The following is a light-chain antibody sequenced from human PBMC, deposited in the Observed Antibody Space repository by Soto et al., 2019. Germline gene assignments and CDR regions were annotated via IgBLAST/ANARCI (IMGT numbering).Light chain of an antibody. CDR3: QQGSSFPWT. V-gene: IGKV1-39*01. J-gene: IGKJ1*01. Sequence: DIQMTQSPSSLSTSIGDRVTITCRASQRINIYLNWYRQKPGKAPKLLIYAASGLQSGVPSRFSGSGSGTDFTFTISSLQPEDFATYYCQQGSSFPWTFGQGTKVDIK. CDR1: QRINIY. CDR2: AAS.